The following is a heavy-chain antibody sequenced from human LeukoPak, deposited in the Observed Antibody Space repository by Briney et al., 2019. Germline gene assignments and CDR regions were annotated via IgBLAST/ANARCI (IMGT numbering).Heavy chain of an antibody. CDR1: GFTFSSYW. CDR2: INKDGSSS. V-gene: IGHV3-74*01. J-gene: IGHJ6*03. Sequence: PGGSLRLSCAASGFTFSSYWMHWVRQAPGKGLVWVSRINKDGSSSTYADSVKGRFTSSRDNAQNTVYLQMNSLSAEDTAVYYCARASAGYYYMDVWGKGTMVTVSS. CDR3: ARASAGYYYMDV.